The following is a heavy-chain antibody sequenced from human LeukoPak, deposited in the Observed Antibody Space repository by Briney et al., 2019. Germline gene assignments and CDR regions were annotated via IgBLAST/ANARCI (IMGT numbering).Heavy chain of an antibody. CDR2: ISTSTDYI. Sequence: PGGSLRLSCAASGFTFSTYAMNWVRQAPGKGLEWVSSISTSTDYIYYADSVKGRFTISRDNAKNSLYLQMNSLGAEDTAVYYCAAYDTSYNWFDPWGQGTLVTVSS. V-gene: IGHV3-21*01. D-gene: IGHD3-22*01. CDR1: GFTFSTYA. CDR3: AAYDTSYNWFDP. J-gene: IGHJ5*02.